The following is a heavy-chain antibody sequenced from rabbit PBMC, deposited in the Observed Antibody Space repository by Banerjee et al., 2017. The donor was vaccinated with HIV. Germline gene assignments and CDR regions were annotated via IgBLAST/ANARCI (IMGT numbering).Heavy chain of an antibody. CDR3: ARSAGGSGFYAFDL. V-gene: IGHV1S45*01. D-gene: IGHD1-1*01. CDR2: IYTGTSGST. J-gene: IGHJ4*01. CDR1: GFSFSSRYY. Sequence: QEQLVESGGGLVQPEGSLTLTCTASGFSFSSRYYMCWVRQAPGKGLELIACIYTGTSGSTYYANWAKGRFTISKTSSTTVTLQMTSLTAVDTATYFCARSAGGSGFYAFDLWGPGTLVTVS.